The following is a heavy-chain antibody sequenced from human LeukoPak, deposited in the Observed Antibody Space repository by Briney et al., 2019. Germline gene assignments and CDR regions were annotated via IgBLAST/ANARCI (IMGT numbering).Heavy chain of an antibody. CDR3: ARCRYSSGWYGNWFDP. J-gene: IGHJ5*02. Sequence: GGSLRLSCAASGFTFSSYSMNWVRQAPGKGLEWVSSISSSSSYIYYADSVKGRFTISRDNAKNSLYLQMNSLRAEDTAVYYCARCRYSSGWYGNWFDPWGQGTLVTVSS. CDR2: ISSSSSYI. D-gene: IGHD6-19*01. CDR1: GFTFSSYS. V-gene: IGHV3-21*01.